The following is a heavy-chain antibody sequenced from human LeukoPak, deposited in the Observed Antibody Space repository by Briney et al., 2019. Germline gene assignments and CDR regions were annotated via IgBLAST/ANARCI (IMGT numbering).Heavy chain of an antibody. V-gene: IGHV3-23*01. CDR2: ISGSGGST. CDR1: GFTFSSYA. J-gene: IGHJ3*02. D-gene: IGHD5-24*01. CDR3: ARDHLRDGYNTDAFDI. Sequence: GGSLRLSCAASGFTFSSYAMSWVRQAPGKGLEWVSAISGSGGSTYYADSVKGRFTISRDNSKNTVYLQMNSLRAEDTALYYCARDHLRDGYNTDAFDIWGHGTMVTVSS.